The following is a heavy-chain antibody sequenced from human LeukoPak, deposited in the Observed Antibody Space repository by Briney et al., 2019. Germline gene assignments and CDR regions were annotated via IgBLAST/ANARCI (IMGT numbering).Heavy chain of an antibody. CDR3: ARTPQQLVHAFDI. J-gene: IGHJ3*02. D-gene: IGHD6-13*01. CDR2: IYYSGST. Sequence: SETLSLTCTVSGGSISSYYWSWIRQPPGKGLEWIGYIYYSGSTNYNPSLKSRVTISVDTSKNQFSLKLSSVTAADTAVYYCARTPQQLVHAFDIWGQGTMVTVSS. CDR1: GGSISSYY. V-gene: IGHV4-59*01.